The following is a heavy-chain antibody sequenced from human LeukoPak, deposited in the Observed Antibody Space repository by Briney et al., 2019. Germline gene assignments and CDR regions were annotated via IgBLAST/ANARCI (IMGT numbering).Heavy chain of an antibody. V-gene: IGHV1-18*04. CDR1: GYTFTSYG. CDR3: ARDGGSGSYFDYYYYYGMDV. D-gene: IGHD3-10*01. CDR2: ISAFNGNT. Sequence: ASVTVSCKASGYTFTSYGISWVRQAPGQGLEWMGWISAFNGNTNYAQKLQGRVTMTTDTSTSTAYMELRSLRSDDTAVYYCARDGGSGSYFDYYYYYGMDVWGKGTTVTVSS. J-gene: IGHJ6*04.